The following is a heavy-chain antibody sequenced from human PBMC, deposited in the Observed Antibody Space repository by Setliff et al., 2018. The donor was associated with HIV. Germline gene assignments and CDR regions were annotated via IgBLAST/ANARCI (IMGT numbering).Heavy chain of an antibody. J-gene: IGHJ4*02. CDR2: INDNGST. V-gene: IGHV4-39*01. CDR3: ARHAAGPDGPFDY. Sequence: PSETLSLTCTVSGGSISSGSYYWSWIRQPPGKGLEWIGEINDNGSTNYNPSLKSRVTISVDTSKNQFSLKLSSVIAADTAVYYCARHAAGPDGPFDYWGQGTLVTVSS. CDR1: GGSISSGSYY.